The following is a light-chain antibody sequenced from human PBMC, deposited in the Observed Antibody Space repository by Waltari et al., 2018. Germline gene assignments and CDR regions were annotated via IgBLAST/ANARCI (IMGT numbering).Light chain of an antibody. V-gene: IGKV3-15*01. CDR3: QQCDHWPLT. Sequence: ERVLTQSPATLSVSPGDRVTLYCSASQSVKDNLAWYQQKPGQPPRLLIYGASTRATGIPARFSGRGSGSEYSLTISSLQSEDFAVYYCQQCDHWPLTFGGGTRVEIK. J-gene: IGKJ4*01. CDR2: GAS. CDR1: QSVKDN.